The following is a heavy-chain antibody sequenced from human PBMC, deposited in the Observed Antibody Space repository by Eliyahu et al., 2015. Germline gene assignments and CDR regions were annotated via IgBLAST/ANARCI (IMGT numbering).Heavy chain of an antibody. CDR1: GFSLSASGLR. V-gene: IGHV2-70*04. J-gene: IGHJ4*02. D-gene: IGHD1-26*01. CDR3: ARGYSGSYSVADY. CDR2: IDWDDHK. Sequence: QVTLKESGPALVKPTQTLTLTCTFSGFSLSASGLRVSWIRQPPGKALEWLARIDWDDHKFYSTSLKTRLTISKDTSKNQVVLTMTNMDPVDTATYYCARGYSGSYSVADYWGQGTLVTVSS.